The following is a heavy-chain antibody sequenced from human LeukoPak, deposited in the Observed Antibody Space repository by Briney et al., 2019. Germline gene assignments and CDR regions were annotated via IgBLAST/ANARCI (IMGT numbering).Heavy chain of an antibody. CDR1: GFTFSSYA. D-gene: IGHD7-27*01. CDR2: ISGSGDST. J-gene: IGHJ4*02. V-gene: IGHV3-23*01. Sequence: GGSLRLSCAASGFTFSSYAMSWVRQAPGKGLEWVSAISGSGDSTYYADSVKGRFTIPRDNSKNTLYLQMDSVRAEDTAVYYCAKDPGHYFDYWGQGTLVTVSS. CDR3: AKDPGHYFDY.